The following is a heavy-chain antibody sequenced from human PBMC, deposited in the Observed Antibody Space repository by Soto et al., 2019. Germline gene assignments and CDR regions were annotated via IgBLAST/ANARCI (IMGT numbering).Heavy chain of an antibody. V-gene: IGHV3-23*01. Sequence: GGSLRLSCAASGFIFSSFAMSWVRQAPGKGLEWVSTISGSDGSTYYADSVQGRFTISRDNSKNTLSLQMNSLRAEDTAVYYCAKDRFCSGGSCYMDYWGQGTLVTVSS. CDR1: GFIFSSFA. CDR3: AKDRFCSGGSCYMDY. D-gene: IGHD2-15*01. CDR2: ISGSDGST. J-gene: IGHJ4*02.